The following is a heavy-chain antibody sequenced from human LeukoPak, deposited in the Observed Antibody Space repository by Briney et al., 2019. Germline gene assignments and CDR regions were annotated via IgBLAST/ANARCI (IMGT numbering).Heavy chain of an antibody. D-gene: IGHD3-22*01. J-gene: IGHJ3*02. Sequence: PSETLSLTCAASGGSFSGYYLSWIRQPPGKGLEWVGEINHSGSTNYYPDLKSRVTISVDTSKNQFSLKLSSVTAADTAVYYCARVRGNYYYDSSGYPRVHAFDIWGQGTMVTVSS. V-gene: IGHV4-34*01. CDR1: GGSFSGYY. CDR3: ARVRGNYYYDSSGYPRVHAFDI. CDR2: INHSGST.